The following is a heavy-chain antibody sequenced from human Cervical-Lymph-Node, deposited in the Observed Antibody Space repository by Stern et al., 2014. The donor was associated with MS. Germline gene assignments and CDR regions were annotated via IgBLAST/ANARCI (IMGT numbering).Heavy chain of an antibody. V-gene: IGHV3-48*02. J-gene: IGHJ1*01. Sequence: EMQLVASGGGLVQPGGSLRLSCAASGFTFSSYSMNWVRQAPGKGLEWVSYISRSSSTIYYADSVKGRFTISRDNAKNSLYLQMNSLRDEDTAVYYCARDNEVLDSSGYYPEYFQHWGQGTLVTVSS. CDR2: ISRSSSTI. CDR3: ARDNEVLDSSGYYPEYFQH. D-gene: IGHD3-22*01. CDR1: GFTFSSYS.